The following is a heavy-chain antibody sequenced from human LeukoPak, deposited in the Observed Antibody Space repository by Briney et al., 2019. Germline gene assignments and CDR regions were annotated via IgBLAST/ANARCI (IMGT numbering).Heavy chain of an antibody. CDR2: ISYTGSP. D-gene: IGHD3-16*01. V-gene: IGHV4-59*01. Sequence: QVQLQDSGPGLVKPSETLSLSCTVSGGSIQTYYWSWIRQSPGKGLEWIGYISYTGSPHYNPSLKSRVTISVDTSRNQFSLKLSSVTAADTAVYYCATYRSESAFEMWGQGTMVTVSS. CDR1: GGSIQTYY. J-gene: IGHJ3*02. CDR3: ATYRSESAFEM.